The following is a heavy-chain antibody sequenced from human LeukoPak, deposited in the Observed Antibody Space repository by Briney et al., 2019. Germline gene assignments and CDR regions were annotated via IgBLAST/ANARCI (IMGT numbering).Heavy chain of an antibody. CDR1: GGSITPYY. CDR2: IYTSGAP. D-gene: IGHD6-19*01. Sequence: PSESLSLTCTVSGGSITPYYWSSVRQPAGKGLEWIRRIYTSGAPNYNPSLSSRVTMSLDTSKNQFSLELRSVTAADTAVYYFSRNREYSSGWYYFDHWRQGTLVTVSS. V-gene: IGHV4-4*07. J-gene: IGHJ4*02. CDR3: SRNREYSSGWYYFDH.